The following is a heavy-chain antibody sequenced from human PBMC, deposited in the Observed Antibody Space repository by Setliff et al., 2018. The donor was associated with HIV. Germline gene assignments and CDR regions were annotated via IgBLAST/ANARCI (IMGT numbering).Heavy chain of an antibody. CDR1: GGSFSGYY. D-gene: IGHD6-13*01. J-gene: IGHJ4*02. V-gene: IGHV4-34*01. CDR3: ARSVSSSWYDY. CDR2: INHSGST. Sequence: SETLSLTCAVYGGSFSGYYWSWIRQPPGKGLEWIGEINHSGSTNYNPSLKSRVTISVDTSKNQFSLKLSSVTAADTAVYYCARSVSSSWYDYWGQGTLVTVSA.